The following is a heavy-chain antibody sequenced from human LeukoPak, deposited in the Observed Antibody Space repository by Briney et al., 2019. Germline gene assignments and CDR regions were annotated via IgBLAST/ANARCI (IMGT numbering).Heavy chain of an antibody. V-gene: IGHV4-59*01. Sequence: SETLSLTCTVSGDSMSSYYWSWIRQPPGKGLEWIGYIYYSGHTNYNPSLKSRVTISVDTSKNQFSLKMRSVTAADTAVYYCARDPRESSLYAFDIWGQGTMVTVSS. J-gene: IGHJ3*02. D-gene: IGHD2-15*01. CDR2: IYYSGHT. CDR3: ARDPRESSLYAFDI. CDR1: GDSMSSYY.